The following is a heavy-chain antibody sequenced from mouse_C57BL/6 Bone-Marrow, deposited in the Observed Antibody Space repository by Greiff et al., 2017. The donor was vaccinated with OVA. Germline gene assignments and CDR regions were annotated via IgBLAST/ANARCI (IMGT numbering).Heavy chain of an antibody. V-gene: IGHV1-26*01. J-gene: IGHJ3*01. CDR1: GYTFTDYY. D-gene: IGHD2-2*01. CDR2: INPNNGGT. CDR3: ARIMVTTAY. Sequence: VQLQQSGPELVKPGASVKISCKASGYTFTDYYMNWVKQSHGKSLEWIGDINPNNGGTSYNQKFKGKATLTVDKSSSTAYMELRSLTSEDSAVYYCARIMVTTAYWGQGTLVTVSA.